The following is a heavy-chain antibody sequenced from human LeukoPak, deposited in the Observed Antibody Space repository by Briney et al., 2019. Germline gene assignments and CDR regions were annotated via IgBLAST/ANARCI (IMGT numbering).Heavy chain of an antibody. J-gene: IGHJ4*02. V-gene: IGHV4-59*01. CDR1: DGSISIYY. CDR2: IYNSGSST. D-gene: IGHD3-10*01. CDR3: VRDRELTY. Sequence: SETLSLTCAVSDGSISIYYWNWIRQPPGKGLEWIGYIYNSGSSTIYNPSLQSRVTISVDMSKNQFSLRLSSVTAADTAVYFCVRDRELTYWGQGILVTVSS.